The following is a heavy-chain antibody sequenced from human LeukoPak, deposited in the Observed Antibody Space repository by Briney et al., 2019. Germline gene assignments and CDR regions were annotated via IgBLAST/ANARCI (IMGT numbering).Heavy chain of an antibody. CDR1: GFTFSSYA. CDR2: ISYDGSSK. V-gene: IGHV3-30-3*01. CDR3: ARAHEGFLEWLGSYSDC. J-gene: IGHJ4*02. D-gene: IGHD3-3*01. Sequence: GGSLRLSCAASGFTFSSYAMHWVRQAPGKGLEWVAVISYDGSSKCYADSVKGRFTISRDNAKNSLYLQMNSLRDEDTAVYYSARAHEGFLEWLGSYSDCWGQGTLVTVSS.